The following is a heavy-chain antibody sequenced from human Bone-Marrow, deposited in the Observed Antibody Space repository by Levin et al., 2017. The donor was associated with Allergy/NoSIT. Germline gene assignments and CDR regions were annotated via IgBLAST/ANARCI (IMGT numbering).Heavy chain of an antibody. CDR1: GFTISSNY. J-gene: IGHJ4*02. Sequence: GESLKISCAASGFTISSNYMSWVRQAPGKGLEWVSVIYSGGSTYYADSVKGRFTISRDNSKNTLYLQMNSLRAEDTAVYYCARVGWLGTFFDYWGQGTLVTVSS. CDR3: ARVGWLGTFFDY. D-gene: IGHD6-19*01. CDR2: IYSGGST. V-gene: IGHV3-53*01.